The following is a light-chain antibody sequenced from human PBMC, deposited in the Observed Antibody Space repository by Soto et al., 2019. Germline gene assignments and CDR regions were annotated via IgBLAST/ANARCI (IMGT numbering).Light chain of an antibody. V-gene: IGKV1-5*01. J-gene: IGKJ1*01. CDR2: DAS. Sequence: DIQMTQSPSTLSASVGDRVTITCRASQSISSWLAWYQQKPGKAPKLLIYDASSLESGVPSRLSGSGSGTEFTLTISSRQPDDFATYYYQQYNGYCPGTFGQGTKVEIK. CDR3: QQYNGYCPGT. CDR1: QSISSW.